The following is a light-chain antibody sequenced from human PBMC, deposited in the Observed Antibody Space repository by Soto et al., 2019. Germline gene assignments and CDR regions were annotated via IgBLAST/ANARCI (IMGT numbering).Light chain of an antibody. CDR3: QQYGSSPYT. Sequence: EIVLTQSPGTLSLSPGERATLSCRASQSVSSSYLAWYQQKPRQAPRLLIYGASSRATGIPERFSGSGSGTEFTLTLSRLEPEDFAVYYCQQYGSSPYTFGQGTKLEIK. CDR2: GAS. CDR1: QSVSSSY. V-gene: IGKV3-20*01. J-gene: IGKJ2*01.